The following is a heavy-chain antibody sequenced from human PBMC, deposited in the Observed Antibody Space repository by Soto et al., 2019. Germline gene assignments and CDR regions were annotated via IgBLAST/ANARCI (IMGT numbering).Heavy chain of an antibody. CDR3: ARNLAYCGGDCYSGPLDY. CDR2: IWYDGSNK. D-gene: IGHD2-21*02. CDR1: GFTFSSYG. Sequence: QVQLVESGGGVVQPGRSLRLSCAASGFTFSSYGMHWVRQAPGKGLEWVAVIWYDGSNKYYADSVKGRFTISRDNSKNTLYLQMNSLRAEDTAVYYCARNLAYCGGDCYSGPLDYWGQGTLVTVSS. J-gene: IGHJ4*02. V-gene: IGHV3-33*01.